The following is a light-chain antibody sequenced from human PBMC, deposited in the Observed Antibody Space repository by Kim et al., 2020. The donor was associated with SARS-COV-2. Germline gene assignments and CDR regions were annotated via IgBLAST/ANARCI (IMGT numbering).Light chain of an antibody. CDR2: AAS. CDR3: HQLKSYPLT. CDR1: QFFSYY. Sequence: ASVGDSFPITCPPSQFFSYYLALYQQRPGTSPKVLIYAASTLPSGVPSIFSGSASGPDYPLTILSLQPEDFPTYYCHQLKSYPLTFGGGTQVEIK. V-gene: IGKV1-9*01. J-gene: IGKJ4*01.